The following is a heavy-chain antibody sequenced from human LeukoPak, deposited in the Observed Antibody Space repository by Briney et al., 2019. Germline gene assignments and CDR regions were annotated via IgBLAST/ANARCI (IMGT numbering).Heavy chain of an antibody. J-gene: IGHJ5*02. V-gene: IGHV4-4*07. D-gene: IGHD3-10*01. CDR3: ARDSGTTGEVKFDP. CDR2: ISGSGTI. CDR1: GSSINSY. Sequence: PSETLSLTCTVSGSSINSYWSWIRQPAGKGLEWSGRISGSGTITYNPALQSRLSISIDTSKNQFSLKLMSVTAADTAVYYCARDSGTTGEVKFDPWGQGTLVTVSS.